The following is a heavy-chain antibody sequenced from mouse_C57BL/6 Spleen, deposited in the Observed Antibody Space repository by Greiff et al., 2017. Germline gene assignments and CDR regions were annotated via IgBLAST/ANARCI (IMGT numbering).Heavy chain of an antibody. D-gene: IGHD2-3*01. CDR2: IYPGDGDT. CDR3: ARGDGYGYAMDY. CDR1: GYAFSSSW. V-gene: IGHV1-82*01. Sequence: VQGVESGPELVKPGASVKISCKASGYAFSSSWMNWVKQRPGKGLEWIGRIYPGDGDTNYNGKFKGKATLTADKSSSTAYMQLSSRTSEDSAVYFCARGDGYGYAMDYWGQGTSVTVSS. J-gene: IGHJ4*01.